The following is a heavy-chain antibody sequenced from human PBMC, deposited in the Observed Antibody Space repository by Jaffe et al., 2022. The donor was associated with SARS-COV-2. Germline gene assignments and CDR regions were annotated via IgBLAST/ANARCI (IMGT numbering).Heavy chain of an antibody. Sequence: QVQLVQSGAEVKKPGASVKVSCKVSGYSLTDLSMHWVRQAPGKGLEWMGGFDPEDGETIYAQKFQGRATMTEDTSTDTAYMVLSSLRSEDTAVYFCATSYVWGSYRYGFFDLWGRGTLVTVSS. CDR2: FDPEDGET. CDR1: GYSLTDLS. V-gene: IGHV1-24*01. D-gene: IGHD3-16*02. CDR3: ATSYVWGSYRYGFFDL. J-gene: IGHJ2*01.